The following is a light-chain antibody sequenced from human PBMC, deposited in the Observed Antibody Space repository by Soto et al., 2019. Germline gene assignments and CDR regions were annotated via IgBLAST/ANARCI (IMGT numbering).Light chain of an antibody. V-gene: IGKV1-39*01. Sequence: DIQMTQSPSSLSASVGDRVTITCRASQSISSYLNWYQQKPGNAPELLIYAASSLQSGVPSSFSGSGSGTEFTLTISSLQPEDFATYYCQQSYSTPWTFGQGTKVEIK. CDR2: AAS. J-gene: IGKJ1*01. CDR3: QQSYSTPWT. CDR1: QSISSY.